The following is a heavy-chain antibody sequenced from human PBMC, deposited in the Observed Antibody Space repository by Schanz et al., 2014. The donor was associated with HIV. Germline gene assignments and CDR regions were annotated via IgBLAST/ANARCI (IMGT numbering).Heavy chain of an antibody. V-gene: IGHV3-66*01. D-gene: IGHD5-18*01. Sequence: EVQLVESGGGLVKPGRSLRLSCTASGFTFGDYPMSWFRQAPGKGLEWVSIIYSAGTTYYTDSVKGRFTISRDNSKNTLYLQMNSLGAEDTAVYYCAVLWIQPPFDYWGQGTLVTVSS. J-gene: IGHJ4*02. CDR1: GFTFGDYP. CDR2: IYSAGTT. CDR3: AVLWIQPPFDY.